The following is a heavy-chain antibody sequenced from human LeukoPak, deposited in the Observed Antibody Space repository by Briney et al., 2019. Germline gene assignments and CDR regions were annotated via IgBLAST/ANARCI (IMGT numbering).Heavy chain of an antibody. Sequence: SPSETLSLTCTVSGGSISSGGYYWSWIRQHPGKGLEWIGYIYYSGSTYYNPPLKSRVTISVDTSKNQFSLKLSSVTAADTAVYYCARIVRFGWQSDAFDIWGQGTMVTVSS. CDR1: GGSISSGGYY. V-gene: IGHV4-31*03. J-gene: IGHJ3*02. CDR2: IYYSGST. D-gene: IGHD3-16*01. CDR3: ARIVRFGWQSDAFDI.